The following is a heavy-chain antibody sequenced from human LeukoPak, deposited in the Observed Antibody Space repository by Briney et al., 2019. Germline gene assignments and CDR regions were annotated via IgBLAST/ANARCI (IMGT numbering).Heavy chain of an antibody. J-gene: IGHJ4*02. CDR3: ARDPKRVGLDY. V-gene: IGHV3-74*01. D-gene: IGHD2-15*01. CDR1: GFTFSSYW. Sequence: TGGSLRLSCAASGFTFSSYWMHWVRQAPGKGLVWVSRINSDGSSPSYADSVKGRFTISRDNAKNTLYLQMNSLRAEDTAVYYCARDPKRVGLDYWGQGTLVTVSS. CDR2: INSDGSSP.